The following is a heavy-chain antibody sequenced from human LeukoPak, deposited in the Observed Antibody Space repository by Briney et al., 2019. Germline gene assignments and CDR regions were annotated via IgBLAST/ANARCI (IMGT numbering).Heavy chain of an antibody. J-gene: IGHJ3*02. Sequence: GGSLRLSCAASGFTFSSYSMNWVRQAPGKGLEWVSSISSSSSYIYYADSVKGRFTVSRDNSKNTLYLQMNSLRAEDTAVYYCARDGLVGAFDIWGQGTMVTVSS. D-gene: IGHD1-26*01. CDR2: ISSSSSYI. CDR3: ARDGLVGAFDI. V-gene: IGHV3-21*04. CDR1: GFTFSSYS.